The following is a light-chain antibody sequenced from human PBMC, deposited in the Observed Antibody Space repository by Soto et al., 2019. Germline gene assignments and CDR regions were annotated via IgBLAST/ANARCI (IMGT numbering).Light chain of an antibody. CDR3: QQFRNSPPLT. CDR2: GAS. CDR1: QSLSSSH. Sequence: EIVLTQSPGTLSLSPGERATLSCRASQSLSSSHLAWYQQKPGQAPRLPIYGASSRATGIPDRFSGSGSGTDFTLTISRLEPEDFAVYYCQQFRNSPPLTFGGGTKVEIK. J-gene: IGKJ4*01. V-gene: IGKV3-20*01.